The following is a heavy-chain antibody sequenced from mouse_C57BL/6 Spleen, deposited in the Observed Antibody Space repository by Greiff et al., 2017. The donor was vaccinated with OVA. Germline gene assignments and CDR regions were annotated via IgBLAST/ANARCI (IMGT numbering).Heavy chain of an antibody. CDR3: ARLKWYFDV. V-gene: IGHV1-26*01. CDR2: INPNNGGT. J-gene: IGHJ1*03. CDR1: GYTFTDYY. Sequence: VQLQQSGPELVKPGASVKISCKASGYTFTDYYMNWVKQSHGKSLEWIGDINPNNGGTSYNQKFKGKATLTVDKSSSTAYMELRSLTSEDSAVYYCARLKWYFDVWGTGTTVTVSS.